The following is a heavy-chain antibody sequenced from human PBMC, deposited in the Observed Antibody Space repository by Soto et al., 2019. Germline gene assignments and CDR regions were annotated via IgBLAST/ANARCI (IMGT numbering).Heavy chain of an antibody. D-gene: IGHD6-13*01. Sequence: QVQLVQSGAEVKKPGSSVKVSCKASGGTFSSYAIGWVRQAPGQGLEWMGGIIPIFGTANYAQKFQGRVTITADESTSTAYMELSSLRSEDTAVYYCARSPRGIAAAGTGWFDPWGQGTLVTVSS. CDR1: GGTFSSYA. V-gene: IGHV1-69*01. CDR3: ARSPRGIAAAGTGWFDP. J-gene: IGHJ5*02. CDR2: IIPIFGTA.